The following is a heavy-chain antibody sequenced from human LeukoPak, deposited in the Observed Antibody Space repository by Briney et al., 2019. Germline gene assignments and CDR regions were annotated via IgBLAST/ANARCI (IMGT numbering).Heavy chain of an antibody. D-gene: IGHD2-2*01. CDR3: ARPRGCGSARCNNFDY. CDR2: IKYDGSEK. Sequence: GGSLRLSCTASGFTFSSYWMNWVRQAPGKGLEWVANIKYDGSEKYHVDSVKGRFTISRDNTKKSLYLQLNSLRPEDSAVYYCARPRGCGSARCNNFDYWGQGTLVTVSS. CDR1: GFTFSSYW. V-gene: IGHV3-7*01. J-gene: IGHJ4*02.